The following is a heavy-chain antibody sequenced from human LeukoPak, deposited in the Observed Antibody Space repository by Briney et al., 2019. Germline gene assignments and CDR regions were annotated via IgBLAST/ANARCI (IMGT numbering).Heavy chain of an antibody. CDR3: ARGGHRNSIALAGKVKLDY. D-gene: IGHD6-19*01. CDR1: GYTFTGYY. Sequence: ASVKVSCKASGYTFTGYYMHWVRQAPGQGLEWMGWINPNSGGTNYAQKFQGRVTMTRDTSISTAYMELSRLRSDDTAVYYCARGGHRNSIALAGKVKLDYWGQGTLVTVSS. CDR2: INPNSGGT. J-gene: IGHJ4*02. V-gene: IGHV1-2*02.